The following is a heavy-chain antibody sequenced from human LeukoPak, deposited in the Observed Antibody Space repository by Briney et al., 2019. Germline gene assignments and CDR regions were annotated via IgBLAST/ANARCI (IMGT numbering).Heavy chain of an antibody. CDR2: INHSGST. V-gene: IGHV4-34*01. Sequence: SETLSLTCTFYGGSFSSYYWSWVRQPPGKGLEWIGEINHSGSTTYNPSLRSRVTISVDTSKKHFSLKLTSVTAADTAVYYCARLYYYDSSGYYVRPFDYWGQGTLVTVSS. J-gene: IGHJ4*02. CDR3: ARLYYYDSSGYYVRPFDY. CDR1: GGSFSSYY. D-gene: IGHD3-22*01.